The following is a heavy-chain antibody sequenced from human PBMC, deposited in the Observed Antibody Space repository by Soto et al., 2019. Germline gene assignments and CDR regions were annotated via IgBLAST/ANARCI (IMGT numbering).Heavy chain of an antibody. CDR3: ARDMSADADY. J-gene: IGHJ4*02. V-gene: IGHV3-48*01. CDR2: ISESTRSTI. D-gene: IGHD3-16*01. CDR1: GFTFSSYS. Sequence: EVQLVESGGGLVQPGGSLRLSCGASGFTFSSYSMNWVRQAPGKGLEWVSYISESTRSTIYYADSVKGRFTISRDNAKNSLYLQMNSLRAEDTAVYFCARDMSADADYWGQGTLVTVSS.